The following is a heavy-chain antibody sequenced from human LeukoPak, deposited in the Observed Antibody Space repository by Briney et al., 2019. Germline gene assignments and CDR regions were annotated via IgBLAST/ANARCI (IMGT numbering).Heavy chain of an antibody. CDR1: GFTFSSYA. CDR2: ISYDGSNK. J-gene: IGHJ4*02. V-gene: IGHV3-30-3*01. Sequence: GGSLRLSCAASGFTFSSYAIHWVRQAPGKGLEWVAVISYDGSNKYYADSVKGRFTISRDNSKNSLYLQMNSLRAEDTAVYYCAKDHGYSSGWYNYWGQGTLVTVSS. CDR3: AKDHGYSSGWYNY. D-gene: IGHD6-19*01.